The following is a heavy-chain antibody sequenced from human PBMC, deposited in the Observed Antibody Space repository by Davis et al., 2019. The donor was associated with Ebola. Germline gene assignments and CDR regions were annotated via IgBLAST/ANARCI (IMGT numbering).Heavy chain of an antibody. D-gene: IGHD2-15*01. CDR3: ARSSGGSYAVYYFDY. V-gene: IGHV1-69*13. Sequence: AASVKVSCKASGYTFTGYYMHWVRQAPGQGLEWMGGIIPIFGTANYAQKFQGRVTITADESTSTAYMELSSLRSEDTAVYYCARSSGGSYAVYYFDYWGQGTLVTVSS. CDR1: GYTFTGYY. J-gene: IGHJ4*02. CDR2: IIPIFGTA.